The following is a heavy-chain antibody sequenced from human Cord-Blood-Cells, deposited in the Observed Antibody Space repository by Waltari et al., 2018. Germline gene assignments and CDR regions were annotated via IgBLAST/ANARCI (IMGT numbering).Heavy chain of an antibody. CDR1: GYTFTGYS. Sequence: QVQLVQSGAEVKKPGASVKVSCKASGYTFTGYSMHWVRQAPGQGLEWRGRSNPISGGTNDAQKLQGRVTMTRDTSISTAYMELSRLRSDDTAVYYCARDGWEYQLLPLGYWGQGTLVTVSS. J-gene: IGHJ4*02. CDR3: ARDGWEYQLLPLGY. V-gene: IGHV1-2*06. CDR2: SNPISGGT. D-gene: IGHD2-2*01.